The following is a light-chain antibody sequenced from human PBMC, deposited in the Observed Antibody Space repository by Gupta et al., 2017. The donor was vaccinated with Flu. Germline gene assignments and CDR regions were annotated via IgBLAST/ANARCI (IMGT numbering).Light chain of an antibody. J-gene: IGKJ1*01. CDR1: QGVSTN. CDR3: QQYNHWLLT. Sequence: EVVVTQSPATLSVSPGERATLSCRASQGVSTNLAWYQQKRGQTPRLLIYDASIRATGVPARFSGSGSGTEFTLTISSLQSEDFAVYYCQQYNHWLLTFGQGTKVEFK. V-gene: IGKV3-15*01. CDR2: DAS.